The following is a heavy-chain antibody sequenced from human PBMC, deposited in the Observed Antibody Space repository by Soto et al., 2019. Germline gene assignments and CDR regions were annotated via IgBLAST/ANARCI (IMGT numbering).Heavy chain of an antibody. CDR3: TRDFPYYDFWSGYPNWFDP. J-gene: IGHJ5*02. Sequence: LSCTASGFTFGDYAMSWFRQAPGKGLEWVGFIRSKAYGGTTEYAASVKGRFTISRDDSKSIAYLQMNSLKTEDTAVYYCTRDFPYYDFWSGYPNWFDPWGQGTLVTVSS. D-gene: IGHD3-3*01. CDR1: GFTFGDYA. V-gene: IGHV3-49*03. CDR2: IRSKAYGGTT.